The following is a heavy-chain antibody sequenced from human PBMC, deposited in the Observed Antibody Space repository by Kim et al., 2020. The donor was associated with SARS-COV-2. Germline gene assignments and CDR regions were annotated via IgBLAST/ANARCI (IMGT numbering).Heavy chain of an antibody. J-gene: IGHJ4*02. Sequence: SLRLSCAASGFTFRIYWMHWVRQTPGKGLVWVSRINTDGTFSNYADSVRGRFTISRDLATNTVYLQMNSLRAEDTAVYFCAGAVGPTRNDFWGQGTLVTVSS. CDR2: INTDGTFS. CDR1: GFTFRIYW. CDR3: AGAVGPTRNDF. V-gene: IGHV3-74*01. D-gene: IGHD3-16*01.